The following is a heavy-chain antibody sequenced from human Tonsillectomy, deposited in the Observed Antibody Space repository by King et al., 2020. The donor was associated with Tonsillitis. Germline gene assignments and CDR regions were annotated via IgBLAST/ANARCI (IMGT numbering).Heavy chain of an antibody. D-gene: IGHD3-22*01. CDR1: GFSFSSYA. CDR3: AKDGGYYDSSGYYND. V-gene: IGHV3-23*04. CDR2: ICGGGGTT. Sequence: EVQLVESGGGLVQPGGSLRLSCAASGFSFSSYAMSWVRQAPGKGLEWVSGICGGGGTTYYADSVKGRFTISRDNSKNTLYLQMDSLRAEETAVYYCAKDGGYYDSSGYYNDWVQG. J-gene: IGHJ1*01.